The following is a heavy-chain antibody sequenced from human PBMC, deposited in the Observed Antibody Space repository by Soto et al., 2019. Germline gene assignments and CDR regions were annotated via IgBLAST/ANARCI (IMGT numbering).Heavy chain of an antibody. V-gene: IGHV3-23*01. CDR1: GFTFSSYA. CDR3: ANQGELRFLERLLWFDY. Sequence: EVQLLESGGGLLQHGGSLRLSCAASGFTFSSYAMSWVRQAPGKGLDGVSAISGSGGSTYYADSVKDRYTISRDNSKNTLYLQMNSLRAEDTAVYYCANQGELRFLERLLWFDYWGQGTLVTVSS. D-gene: IGHD3-3*01. CDR2: ISGSGGST. J-gene: IGHJ4*02.